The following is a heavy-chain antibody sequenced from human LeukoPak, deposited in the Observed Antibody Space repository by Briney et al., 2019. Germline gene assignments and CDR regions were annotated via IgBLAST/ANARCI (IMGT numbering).Heavy chain of an antibody. Sequence: GGSLRLSCSASGFVFTKYAMHWVRQAPGKGLEWVAVVSYDGYREYYADSVRGRFIASRDNSENKLYLDINSLRLEDTGVYYCARGPLGGGYSYGYRLSWGQGTLVIVSS. CDR3: ARGPLGGGYSYGYRLS. D-gene: IGHD5-18*01. CDR1: GFVFTKYA. J-gene: IGHJ1*01. CDR2: VSYDGYRE. V-gene: IGHV3-30-3*01.